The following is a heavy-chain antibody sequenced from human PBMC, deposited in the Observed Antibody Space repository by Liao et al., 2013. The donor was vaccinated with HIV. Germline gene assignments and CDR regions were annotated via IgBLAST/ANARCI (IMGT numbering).Heavy chain of an antibody. D-gene: IGHD5-18*01. CDR3: ASRGYSYGYYFDY. J-gene: IGHJ4*02. V-gene: IGHV4-39*07. CDR1: GGSISSTSYY. CDR2: IYYSGST. Sequence: QVQLQESGPGLVKPSETLSLTCTVSGGSISSTSYYWGCIRQPPGKGLEWIGSIYYSGSTYYNPSLKSRVTISVDTSKNQFSLKLSSVTAADTAVYYCASRGYSYGYYFDYWGQGTLVTVSS.